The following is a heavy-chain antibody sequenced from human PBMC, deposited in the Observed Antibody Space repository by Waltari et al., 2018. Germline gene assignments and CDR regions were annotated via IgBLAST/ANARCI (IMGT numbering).Heavy chain of an antibody. CDR2: ISGSGGST. J-gene: IGHJ4*02. V-gene: IGHV3-23*01. CDR1: GFTFSSYA. CDR3: AKAKEWELLGGGYFDY. Sequence: EVQLLESGGGLVQPGGSLRLSCAASGFTFSSYAMRCVRQAPGKGLEWVSAISGSGGSTYYADSVKGRFTISRDNSKNTLYLQMNSLRAEDTAVYYCAKAKEWELLGGGYFDYWGQGTLVTVSS. D-gene: IGHD1-26*01.